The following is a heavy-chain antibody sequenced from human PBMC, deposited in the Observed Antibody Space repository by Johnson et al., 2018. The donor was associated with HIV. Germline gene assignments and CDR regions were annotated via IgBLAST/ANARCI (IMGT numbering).Heavy chain of an antibody. V-gene: IGHV3-7*05. CDR1: GFTFSSYW. J-gene: IGHJ3*02. CDR3: AKDWRRSSTWLRPDAFDI. CDR2: IKQDGTEK. Sequence: VQLVESGGGLVQPGGSLGLSCAASGFTFSSYWMTWVRQAPGKGLEWVANIKQDGTEKNYVDFVKGRFTISRDNAKNSLFLQISSLRAEDTAVYYCAKDWRRSSTWLRPDAFDIWGQGTMVTVSS. D-gene: IGHD6-13*01.